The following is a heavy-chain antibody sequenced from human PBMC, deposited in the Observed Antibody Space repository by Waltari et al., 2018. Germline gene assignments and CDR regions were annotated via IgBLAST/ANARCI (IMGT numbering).Heavy chain of an antibody. J-gene: IGHJ4*02. D-gene: IGHD3-16*02. V-gene: IGHV3-48*03. CDR3: ARDPQRLGELSLFGIDY. CDR1: GFTFSRYE. Sequence: EVQLVESGGGLVQPGRSLRLSCAASGFTFSRYEMNWVRQAPGKGLELVSCICKSGWTHNVACSVKCRFTSSKDKAKNSLYLQMNRLMAEDTAVYYWARDPQRLGELSLFGIDYWGQGTLVTVSS. CDR2: ICKSGWTH.